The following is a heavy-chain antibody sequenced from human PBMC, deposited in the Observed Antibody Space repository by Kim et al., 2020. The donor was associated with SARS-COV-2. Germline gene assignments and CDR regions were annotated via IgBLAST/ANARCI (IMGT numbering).Heavy chain of an antibody. Sequence: SETLSLTCTVSGGSISSGDYYWSWIRQPPGKGLEWIGYIYYSGSTYYNPSLKSRVTISVDTSKNQFSLKLSSVTAADTAVYYCARDYFRVTGFGVVNRHGMDVWGQGTTVTVSS. CDR1: GGSISSGDYY. J-gene: IGHJ6*02. D-gene: IGHD3-3*01. CDR2: IYYSGST. CDR3: ARDYFRVTGFGVVNRHGMDV. V-gene: IGHV4-30-4*01.